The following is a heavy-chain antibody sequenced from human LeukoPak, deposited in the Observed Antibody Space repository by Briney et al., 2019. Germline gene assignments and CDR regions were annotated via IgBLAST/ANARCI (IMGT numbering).Heavy chain of an antibody. Sequence: PSETLSLTCTVSGGSISSGDYYWSWIGQPPGKGLEWIGYIYYSGSTYYNPSRKSRVTISVDTSKNQFSLKLSSVTAADTAVYYCARGRNSRRINVRHYYYIDVWGKGTTVTVSS. CDR1: GGSISSGDYY. D-gene: IGHD6-13*01. V-gene: IGHV4-30-4*08. J-gene: IGHJ6*03. CDR2: IYYSGST. CDR3: ARGRNSRRINVRHYYYIDV.